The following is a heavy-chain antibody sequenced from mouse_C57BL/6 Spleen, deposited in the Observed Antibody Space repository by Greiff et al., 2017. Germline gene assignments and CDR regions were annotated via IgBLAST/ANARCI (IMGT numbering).Heavy chain of an antibody. J-gene: IGHJ2*01. Sequence: QVQLKESGAELAKPGASVKLSCKASGYTFTSYWMHWVKQRPGQGLEWIGYINPSSGYTKYNQKFKDKATLTADKSPSTAYMQLSSLTYEDSAVYYCARLTGVDYWGQGTTLTVSS. CDR1: GYTFTSYW. CDR3: ARLTGVDY. V-gene: IGHV1-7*01. CDR2: INPSSGYT.